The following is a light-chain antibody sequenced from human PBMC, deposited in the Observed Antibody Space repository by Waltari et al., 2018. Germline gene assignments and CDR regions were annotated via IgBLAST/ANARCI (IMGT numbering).Light chain of an antibody. CDR1: ISTVGGYHL. CDR3: CSFAGSSTWV. J-gene: IGLJ3*02. CDR2: EDT. V-gene: IGLV2-23*01. Sequence: QSALTQPASVSGSPGPAIPISCTGTISTVGGYHLVSWYQQYPGKAPKLIIYEDTERPSGVSNRFSGSRSGNTPSLTIFGLQAEDEADYYCCSFAGSSTWVFGGGTKVTVL.